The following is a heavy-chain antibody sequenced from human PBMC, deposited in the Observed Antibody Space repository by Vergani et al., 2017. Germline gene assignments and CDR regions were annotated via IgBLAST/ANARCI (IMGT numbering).Heavy chain of an antibody. Sequence: QVQLVQSGAEVKKPGSSVKVSCKASGGTFSSYAISWVRQAPGQGLEWMGGIIPIFGTANYAQKFQGRVTITADESTSTAYMELSSLRSEDTAVYYCARXWGRYCSSTSCYGSIYYYYYYGMDVWGQXP. CDR3: ARXWGRYCSSTSCYGSIYYYYYYGMDV. CDR2: IIPIFGTA. J-gene: IGHJ6*02. CDR1: GGTFSSYA. D-gene: IGHD2-2*01. V-gene: IGHV1-69*12.